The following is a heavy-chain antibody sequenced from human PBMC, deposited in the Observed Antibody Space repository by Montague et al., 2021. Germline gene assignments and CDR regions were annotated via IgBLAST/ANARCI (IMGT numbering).Heavy chain of an antibody. CDR2: INHSGST. D-gene: IGHD3-10*01. Sequence: SETLSLTCAVYGGSFSGYYWSWIRQPPGTGLEWIGEINHSGSTNYNPSLKSRVTISVDTSKNQFSLKLSSVTAAAAAVYYCARRGATMVRGVKGYMDVWGKGTTVTVSS. J-gene: IGHJ6*03. CDR1: GGSFSGYY. CDR3: ARRGATMVRGVKGYMDV. V-gene: IGHV4-34*01.